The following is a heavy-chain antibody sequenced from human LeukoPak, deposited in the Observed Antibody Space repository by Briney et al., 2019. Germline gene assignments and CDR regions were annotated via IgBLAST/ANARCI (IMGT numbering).Heavy chain of an antibody. J-gene: IGHJ5*02. CDR3: ARDGRIAAARGLNWFDP. V-gene: IGHV4-59*12. D-gene: IGHD6-13*01. Sequence: SETLSLTCTVSGGSISGYYWSWIRQPPGRGLEWIGYVYNSGSTNYNPSLKSRVTMSVDTSKNQFSLKLSSVTAADTAVYYCARDGRIAAARGLNWFDPWGQGTLVTVSS. CDR2: VYNSGST. CDR1: GGSISGYY.